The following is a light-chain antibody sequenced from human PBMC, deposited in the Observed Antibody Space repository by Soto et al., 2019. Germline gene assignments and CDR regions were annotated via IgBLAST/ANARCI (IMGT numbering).Light chain of an antibody. V-gene: IGLV1-40*01. CDR2: GNN. CDR3: HGYDSSLSGDV. J-gene: IGLJ1*01. Sequence: QSVLTQPPSVSGAPGQRVTISCTGSSSNIGAGYDVHWYQQLPGTAPKLLIYGNNNRPSVVPDRFSGSKSGTSASLAITGLQAEDEADYHCHGYDSSLSGDVFGSGTKLTVL. CDR1: SSNIGAGYD.